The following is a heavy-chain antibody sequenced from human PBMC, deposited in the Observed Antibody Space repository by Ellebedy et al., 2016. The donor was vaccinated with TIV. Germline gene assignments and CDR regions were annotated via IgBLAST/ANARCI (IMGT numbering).Heavy chain of an antibody. CDR3: ARARWSYYYDSSGYSPYYYYGMDV. J-gene: IGHJ6*02. CDR1: GYTFTSYD. CDR2: MNPNSGNT. D-gene: IGHD3-22*01. V-gene: IGHV1-8*01. Sequence: ASVKVSXXASGYTFTSYDINWVRQATGQGLEWMGWMNPNSGNTGYAQKFQGRVTMTRNTSISTAYMELSSLRSEDTAVYYCARARWSYYYDSSGYSPYYYYGMDVWGQGTTVTVSS.